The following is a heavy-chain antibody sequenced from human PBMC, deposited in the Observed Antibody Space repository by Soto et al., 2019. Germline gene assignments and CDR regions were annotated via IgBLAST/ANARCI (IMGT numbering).Heavy chain of an antibody. CDR3: ARLEVTSADSFEV. CDR2: INHSGST. D-gene: IGHD2-21*02. CDR1: GDSFSGPY. Sequence: QVQLQQGGAGLLKPSETLSLTCAVYGDSFSGPYWTWIRQTPGKGLEWIGEINHSGSTDYHPSLMSTVTLSVDTSKIQFSLHLSSGSAADPAVYFCARLEVTSADSFEVRGPGTMVSVS. V-gene: IGHV4-34*01. J-gene: IGHJ3*01.